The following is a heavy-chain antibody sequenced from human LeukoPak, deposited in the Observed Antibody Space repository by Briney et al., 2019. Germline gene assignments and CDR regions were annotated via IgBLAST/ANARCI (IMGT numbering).Heavy chain of an antibody. D-gene: IGHD6-19*01. CDR3: ARVIGSGWYYFDY. CDR2: IIPILGIA. V-gene: IGHV1-69*04. Sequence: SVKVSCKASGGTFSSYAISWVRQAPGQGLEWMGRIIPILGIANYAQKFQGRVTITADKSTSTAYMELSSLRSEDTAVYYCARVIGSGWYYFDYWGQGTLVTVSS. J-gene: IGHJ4*02. CDR1: GGTFSSYA.